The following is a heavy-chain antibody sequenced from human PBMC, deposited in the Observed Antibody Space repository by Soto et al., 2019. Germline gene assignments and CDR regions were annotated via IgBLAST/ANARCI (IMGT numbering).Heavy chain of an antibody. CDR3: SRGEAAAGTFDY. V-gene: IGHV3-13*01. D-gene: IGHD6-13*01. CDR1: GFRFSGFG. J-gene: IGHJ4*02. CDR2: IGTGGDT. Sequence: VQLVESGGGVVQPGASLTLSCAASGFRFSGFGMHWVRQATGKGLEWVSTIGTGGDTYHSGSVKGRFTISRDIAKNSLYLQMNSLRAEDTAVYYCSRGEAAAGTFDYWGQGTLVTVSS.